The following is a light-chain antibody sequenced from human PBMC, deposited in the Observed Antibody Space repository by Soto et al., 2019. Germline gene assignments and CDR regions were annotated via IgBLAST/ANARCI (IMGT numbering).Light chain of an antibody. CDR3: MQGTHSKI. V-gene: IGKV2-30*02. Sequence: DVVMTQSPLSLPVTLGQPASISCRSSQSLVHSDGNTYLNWFQQRPGQSPRRLIYKVSNQDSGVPDRFSGSGSGTDFTLKISRVEADDVGVYYCMQGTHSKIFGQGTKLEI. J-gene: IGKJ2*01. CDR2: KVS. CDR1: QSLVHSDGNTY.